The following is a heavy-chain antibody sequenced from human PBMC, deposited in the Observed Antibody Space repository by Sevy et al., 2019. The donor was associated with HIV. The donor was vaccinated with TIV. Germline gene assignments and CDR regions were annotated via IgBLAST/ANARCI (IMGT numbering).Heavy chain of an antibody. CDR1: GFPFSSYG. J-gene: IGHJ6*02. Sequence: GSLRLSCAASGFPFSSYGMNWVRQAPGKGLEWVAFIRYDGGNKYYADSVKGRFTISRDNSKNTLYLQMKSLRGEDTAVYYCAKPREQGYYYGMDVWGQGTTVTVSS. V-gene: IGHV3-30*02. CDR3: AKPREQGYYYGMDV. D-gene: IGHD1-26*01. CDR2: IRYDGGNK.